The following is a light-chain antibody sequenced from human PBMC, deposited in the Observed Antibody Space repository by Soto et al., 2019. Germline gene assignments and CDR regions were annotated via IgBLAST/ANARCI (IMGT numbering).Light chain of an antibody. J-gene: IGLJ1*01. Sequence: QPVLTQSPSASASLGASVKLTCTLSSGHSSYAIAWHQQQPEKGPRYLMKLNSDGSHSKGDGIPDRFSGSSSGAERYLTISSLQSDEEADYYCQTWGTGIQVFGTGTKLTVL. CDR1: SGHSSYA. CDR3: QTWGTGIQV. V-gene: IGLV4-69*01. CDR2: LNSDGSH.